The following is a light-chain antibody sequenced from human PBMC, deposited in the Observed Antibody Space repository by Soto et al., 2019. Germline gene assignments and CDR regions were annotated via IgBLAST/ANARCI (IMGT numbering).Light chain of an antibody. CDR2: EVS. V-gene: IGLV2-8*01. CDR3: SSYAGSNTPNSV. Sequence: QSALTQPPSASGSPGQSVTISCTGTSSDVGGYNYVSWYQQHPGKAPKLMIYEVSKRPSGVPDRFSGSKSGNTASLTVSGLQAEDEADYYCSSYAGSNTPNSVFGTGTKLTVL. J-gene: IGLJ1*01. CDR1: SSDVGGYNY.